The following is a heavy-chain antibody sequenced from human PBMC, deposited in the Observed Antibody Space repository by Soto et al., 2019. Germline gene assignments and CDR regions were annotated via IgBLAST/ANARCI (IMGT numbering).Heavy chain of an antibody. CDR2: ISSSGSTI. CDR3: ARGEDDSSGYPIPFDY. Sequence: LRLCCAASGFTFSSYEMNWVRQAPGKGLEWVSYISSSGSTIYYADSVKGRFTISRDNAKNSLYLQMNSLRAEDTAVYYCARGEDDSSGYPIPFDYWGQGTLVTVSS. D-gene: IGHD3-22*01. CDR1: GFTFSSYE. J-gene: IGHJ4*02. V-gene: IGHV3-48*03.